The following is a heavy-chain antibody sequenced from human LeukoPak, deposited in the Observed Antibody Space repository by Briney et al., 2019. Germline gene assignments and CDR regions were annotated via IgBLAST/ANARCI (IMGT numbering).Heavy chain of an antibody. CDR1: GYTFTAYY. J-gene: IGHJ4*02. CDR3: ARDVAALRLVDY. CDR2: INPNSGGT. V-gene: IGHV1-2*02. D-gene: IGHD6-13*01. Sequence: ASVKVSCKASGYTFTAYYMHWVRQAPGQGREWMGWINPNSGGTNYAQNFQDRVTMTRDTSTSTAYMELSRLTSDDTAIYYCARDVAALRLVDYWGQGTLVTVSS.